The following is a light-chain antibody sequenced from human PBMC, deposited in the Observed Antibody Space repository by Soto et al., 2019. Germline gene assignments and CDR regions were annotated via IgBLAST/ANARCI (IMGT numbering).Light chain of an antibody. Sequence: HSALTQPPSASGSPGQSVAISCTGTSSDVGGYNYVSWYQHHPGKAPKLMIYEVSRRPSGVSDRFSGSKSGNTASRTVSGLQAEDEADYYCSSYSGSSNWVFGGGTKLTVL. V-gene: IGLV2-8*01. CDR2: EVS. J-gene: IGLJ3*02. CDR1: SSDVGGYNY. CDR3: SSYSGSSNWV.